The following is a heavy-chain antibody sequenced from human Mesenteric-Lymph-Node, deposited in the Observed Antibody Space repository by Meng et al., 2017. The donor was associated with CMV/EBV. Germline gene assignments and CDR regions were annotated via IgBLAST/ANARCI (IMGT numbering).Heavy chain of an antibody. Sequence: ASVKVSCKASGYTFTGYYMHWVRQAPGQGLEGMGWINPNSGGTNYAQKFQGRVTMTRDTSISTAYMELSRLRSDDTAVYYCARDLNYNYYGMDVLGQGTAVTVSS. CDR2: INPNSGGT. J-gene: IGHJ6*02. CDR1: GYTFTGYY. CDR3: ARDLNYNYYGMDV. V-gene: IGHV1-2*02.